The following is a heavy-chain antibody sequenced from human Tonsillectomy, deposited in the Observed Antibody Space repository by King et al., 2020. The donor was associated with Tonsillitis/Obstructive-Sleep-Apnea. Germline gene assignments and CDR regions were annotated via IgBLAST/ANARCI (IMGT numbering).Heavy chain of an antibody. CDR2: ISSSGSYI. D-gene: IGHD2-15*01. Sequence: VQLVESGGGLVKPGGSLRLSCAASGFTFSSYSMNWVRQAPGKGLERVSSISSSGSYIHYADSVKGRFTISRDNAKNSLYLQMNSLRADDTAVYYCARDPTVVVVAATPYFDYWGQGTLVTVSS. V-gene: IGHV3-21*01. CDR1: GFTFSSYS. CDR3: ARDPTVVVVAATPYFDY. J-gene: IGHJ4*02.